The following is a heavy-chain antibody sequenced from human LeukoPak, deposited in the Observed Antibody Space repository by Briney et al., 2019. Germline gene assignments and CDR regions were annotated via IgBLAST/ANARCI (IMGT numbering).Heavy chain of an antibody. J-gene: IGHJ6*02. CDR2: IYYSGST. CDR1: GGSISSSSYY. Sequence: PSETLSLTCTVSGGSISSSSYYWGWIRQPPGKGLEWIGSIYYSGSTYYNPSLKSRVTISVDTSKNQFSLKLSSVTAADTAVYYCARHSDVGVVEYGMDVWGQGTTVTVS. CDR3: ARHSDVGVVEYGMDV. V-gene: IGHV4-39*01.